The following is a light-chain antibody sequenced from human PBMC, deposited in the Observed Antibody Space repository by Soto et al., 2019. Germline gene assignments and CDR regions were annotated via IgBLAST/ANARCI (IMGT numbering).Light chain of an antibody. CDR1: ETIYRF. J-gene: IGKJ2*01. CDR2: DAS. V-gene: IGKV3-11*01. CDR3: QHRGAWPPYT. Sequence: EIVLTQSPATLSVSPGERATLSCRANETIYRFLAWYQHKFGQPPRLLISDASDRATGIPARFSGSGSETEFTLTISSLEPEDFAVYYCQHRGAWPPYTFGQGTKLEMK.